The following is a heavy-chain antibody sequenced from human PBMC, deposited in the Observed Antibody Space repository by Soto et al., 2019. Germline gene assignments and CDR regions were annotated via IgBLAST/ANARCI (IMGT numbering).Heavy chain of an antibody. CDR2: TIRLFGTA. D-gene: IGHD6-19*01. CDR1: RGTFSTYA. Sequence: QVQLVQSGAEVKKPGSSVKVSCKASRGTFSTYAINWVRQAPGQGLEWMGGTIRLFGTANYAQKFQGRVMITADESTSTAYMDLSSLRSEDTAVYYCAQTLGSAVAGPGRFDLWGRGTLITVSS. CDR3: AQTLGSAVAGPGRFDL. V-gene: IGHV1-69*13. J-gene: IGHJ2*01.